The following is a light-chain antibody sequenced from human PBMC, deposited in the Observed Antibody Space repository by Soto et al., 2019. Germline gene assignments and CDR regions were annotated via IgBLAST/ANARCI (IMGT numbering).Light chain of an antibody. Sequence: EIVMTQSPATLSVSPGERATLSCRASQSVSSNLAWYQQKPGQAPRLLIYGASTRATGIPARFSGSGSGTEFTLTISSLQSEDFAVYYWQQYNNWPFPYTFGQGTKLEIK. CDR2: GAS. CDR1: QSVSSN. CDR3: QQYNNWPFPYT. V-gene: IGKV3-15*01. J-gene: IGKJ2*01.